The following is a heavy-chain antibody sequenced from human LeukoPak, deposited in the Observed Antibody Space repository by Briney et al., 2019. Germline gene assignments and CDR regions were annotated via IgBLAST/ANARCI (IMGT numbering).Heavy chain of an antibody. D-gene: IGHD3-22*01. CDR2: IIPILGIA. V-gene: IGHV1-69*04. CDR3: AREDSGYYDY. Sequence: SVKVSCKASGGTFSSYAISWVRQAPGQGLEWMGRIIPILGIANYAQKFQGRVTITADESTSTAYMELSSLRSEDTAVYYCAREDSGYYDYWGQGTLVTVSS. J-gene: IGHJ4*02. CDR1: GGTFSSYA.